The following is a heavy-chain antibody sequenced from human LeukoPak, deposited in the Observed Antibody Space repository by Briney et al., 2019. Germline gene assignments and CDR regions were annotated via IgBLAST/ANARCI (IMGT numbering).Heavy chain of an antibody. V-gene: IGHV4-39*07. Sequence: PSETLSLTCTVSGGSISSSNYYWGWIRQPPGKGLEWIGSMYYSGSIFYNPSLKSRVTISINTSKNQFSLKVSSVTAADTAVYYCARPGYSSSWTEKSDAFDIWGQGTMVTVSS. D-gene: IGHD6-13*01. J-gene: IGHJ3*02. CDR2: MYYSGSI. CDR1: GGSISSSNYY. CDR3: ARPGYSSSWTEKSDAFDI.